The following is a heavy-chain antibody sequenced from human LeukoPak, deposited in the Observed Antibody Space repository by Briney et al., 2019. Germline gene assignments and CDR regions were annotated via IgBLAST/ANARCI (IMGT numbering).Heavy chain of an antibody. CDR2: ISGSGGST. V-gene: IGHV3-23*01. J-gene: IGHJ4*02. CDR3: AKDPHYYDSSGYSERFDY. Sequence: GGSLRLSCAASGVTFSSYAMSWVRQAPGKGLEWVSAISGSGGSTYYADSVKGRFTISRDDSKNTLYLQMNSLRAEDTAVYYCAKDPHYYDSSGYSERFDYWGQGTLVTVSS. CDR1: GVTFSSYA. D-gene: IGHD3-22*01.